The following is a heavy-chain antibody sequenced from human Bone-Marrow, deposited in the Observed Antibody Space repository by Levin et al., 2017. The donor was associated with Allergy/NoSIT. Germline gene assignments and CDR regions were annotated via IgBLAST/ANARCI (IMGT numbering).Heavy chain of an antibody. D-gene: IGHD3-10*01. J-gene: IGHJ6*03. CDR1: GFYG. V-gene: IGHV3-30*18. CDR3: AKEAFGSGSYPDNYYYYLDV. CDR2: LSYDGSNK. Sequence: LSLTCAGSGFYGMHWVRQAPGKGLEWVAVLSYDGSNKFYADFVKGRFTISRDISTNTLFLQMNSLTTGDTAIYYCAKEAFGSGSYPDNYYYYLDVWGKGTTVTVSS.